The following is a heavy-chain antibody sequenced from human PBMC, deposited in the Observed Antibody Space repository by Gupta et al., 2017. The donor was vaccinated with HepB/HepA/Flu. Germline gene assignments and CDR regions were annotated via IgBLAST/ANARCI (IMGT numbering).Heavy chain of an antibody. CDR1: GFPLSSHG. CDR2: ISNDGSNK. Sequence: QVQLVESGGGVVQPGRSLPLSWAASGFPLSSHGMHWVRQAPGKGLEWVAVISNDGSNKNYGDSVKGRFTISRDNSKNTVYLQMNSLSAEDTAVYYCAKDRGWWELLFDSWGQGTLVTVSS. J-gene: IGHJ4*02. D-gene: IGHD1-26*01. CDR3: AKDRGWWELLFDS. V-gene: IGHV3-30*18.